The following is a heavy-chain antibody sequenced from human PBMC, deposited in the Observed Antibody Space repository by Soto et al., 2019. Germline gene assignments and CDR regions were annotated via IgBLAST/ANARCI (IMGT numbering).Heavy chain of an antibody. V-gene: IGHV4-39*01. CDR3: ATPNCSGGSCYPLPDYYYYGMDV. CDR2: IYYSGST. J-gene: IGHJ6*02. CDR1: GGSISSSSYY. Sequence: QLQLQESVPGLVKPSETLSLTCTVSGGSISSSSYYWGWIRQPPGKGLEWIGSIYYSGSTYYNPSLKSRVTISVDTSKNQFSLKLSSVTAADTAVYYCATPNCSGGSCYPLPDYYYYGMDVWGQGTPVTVA. D-gene: IGHD2-15*01.